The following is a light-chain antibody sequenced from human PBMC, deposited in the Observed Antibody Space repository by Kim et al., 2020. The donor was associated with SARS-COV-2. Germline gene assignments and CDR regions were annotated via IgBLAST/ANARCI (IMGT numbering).Light chain of an antibody. Sequence: KTVTISCTGSGGSIASTFVQWYQQRPGSAPTTVIYEDDNRPAGVPDRFSGSIDGSSNSASLTISGLKTEDEADYYCQSSDGSNLVFGGGTQLTV. V-gene: IGLV6-57*02. CDR3: QSSDGSNLV. J-gene: IGLJ3*02. CDR1: GGSIASTF. CDR2: EDD.